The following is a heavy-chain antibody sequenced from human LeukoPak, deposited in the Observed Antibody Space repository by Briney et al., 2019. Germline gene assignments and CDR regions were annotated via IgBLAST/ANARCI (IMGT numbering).Heavy chain of an antibody. CDR2: ISSSSSYI. Sequence: GGSLRLSCAASGFTFSSYSMNWVRQAPGKGLEWVSSISSSSSYIYYADSVKGRFTISRDDAKNSLYLQMNSLRAEDTAVYSCARDRSSGTLDDAFDIWGQGTMVTVSS. J-gene: IGHJ3*02. CDR1: GFTFSSYS. D-gene: IGHD1-26*01. V-gene: IGHV3-21*01. CDR3: ARDRSSGTLDDAFDI.